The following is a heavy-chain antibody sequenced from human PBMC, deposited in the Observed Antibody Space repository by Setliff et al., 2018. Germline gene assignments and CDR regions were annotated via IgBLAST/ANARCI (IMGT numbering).Heavy chain of an antibody. V-gene: IGHV4-38-2*02. D-gene: IGHD4-17*01. Sequence: SETLSLTCAVSGSAISSGHYWGWNRQPPGKGLEWIGSFRPSGKTYYNPSLNSRVTISVDTSKKQFSLKVTSVTAADTAVYYCVRDAGDGYGVDTYAGGGFDFWGQGTMVTVSS. J-gene: IGHJ3*01. CDR2: FRPSGKT. CDR1: GSAISSGHY. CDR3: VRDAGDGYGVDTYAGGGFDF.